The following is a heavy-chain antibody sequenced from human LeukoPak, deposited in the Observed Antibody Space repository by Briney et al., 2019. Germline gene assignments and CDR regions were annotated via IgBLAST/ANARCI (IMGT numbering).Heavy chain of an antibody. V-gene: IGHV3-23*01. CDR3: AKVGKGDWLLLRHYYFDY. J-gene: IGHJ4*02. CDR2: ISGSGGGT. CDR1: GFTFSSYA. Sequence: GVLRLSCAASGFTFSSYAMSWVRQAPGKGLEWVSAISGSGGGTYYADSVKGRFTISRDNSKNTLYLQMNSLRAEDTAVYYCAKVGKGDWLLLRHYYFDYWGQGTLVTVSS. D-gene: IGHD3-9*01.